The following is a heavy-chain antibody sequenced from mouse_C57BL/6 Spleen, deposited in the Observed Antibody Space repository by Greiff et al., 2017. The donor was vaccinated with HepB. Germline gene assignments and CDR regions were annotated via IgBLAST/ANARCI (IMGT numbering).Heavy chain of an antibody. V-gene: IGHV1-69*01. CDR3: ARSEAMDY. Sequence: VQLQQPGAELVMPGASVKLSCKASGYTFTSYWMHWVKQRPGQGLEWIGEIDPSDSYTNYNQKFKGKSTLTVDKSSSTAYMQLSSLTSDDSAVYYCARSEAMDYWGQGTSVTVSS. J-gene: IGHJ4*01. CDR1: GYTFTSYW. CDR2: IDPSDSYT.